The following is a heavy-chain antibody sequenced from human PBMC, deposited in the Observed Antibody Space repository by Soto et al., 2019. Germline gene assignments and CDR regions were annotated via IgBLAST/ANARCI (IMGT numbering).Heavy chain of an antibody. J-gene: IGHJ4*02. V-gene: IGHV1-69*06. D-gene: IGHD3-16*01. CDR3: ARDKGAYSPPFEY. CDR1: GFTFTSYA. Sequence: QVQLVQSGAEVKRPGSSVKVSCKASGFTFTSYALSWVRQAPGQGPEWMGGIIPFFGTPNYAQKFQGRVTITADKSTSTFYMDLSGLKSEDTAFYSCARDKGAYSPPFEYWGQGTLVTVSS. CDR2: IIPFFGTP.